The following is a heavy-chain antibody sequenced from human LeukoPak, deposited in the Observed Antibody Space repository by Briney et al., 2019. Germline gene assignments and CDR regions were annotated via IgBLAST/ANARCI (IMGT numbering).Heavy chain of an antibody. CDR1: GYSISSGYY. V-gene: IGHV4-38-2*01. J-gene: IGHJ3*02. Sequence: SETLSLTWAVSGYSISSGYYWGWIRQPPGKGLEWIGSIYHGGSTYYSPSLKSRVTISVDTSKNQFSLKLSSVTAADTAVYYCARAKQNVLRFLEWLSAFDIWGQGTMVTVSS. CDR2: IYHGGST. CDR3: ARAKQNVLRFLEWLSAFDI. D-gene: IGHD3-3*01.